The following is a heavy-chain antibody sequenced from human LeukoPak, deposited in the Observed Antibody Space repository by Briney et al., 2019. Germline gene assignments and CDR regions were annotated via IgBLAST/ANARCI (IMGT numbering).Heavy chain of an antibody. D-gene: IGHD3-10*01. CDR1: GFTFSSYG. CDR3: AKGTYYYGSTESTGSWYFDL. Sequence: GRSLRLSCAASGFTFSSYGMHWVRQAPGKGLEWVAVISYDGSNKYYANSVKGRFTISRDNSKNTLYLQMNSLRAEDTAVYYCAKGTYYYGSTESTGSWYFDLWGRGTLVTVSS. V-gene: IGHV3-30*18. CDR2: ISYDGSNK. J-gene: IGHJ2*01.